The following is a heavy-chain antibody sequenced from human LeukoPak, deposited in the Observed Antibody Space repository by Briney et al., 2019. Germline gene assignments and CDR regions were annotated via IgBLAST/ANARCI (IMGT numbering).Heavy chain of an antibody. CDR1: GYIFTSYF. J-gene: IGHJ4*02. CDR3: ARGADQEFDF. Sequence: ASVKVSCKASGYIFTSYFMHWVRQAPGQGLEWMGMINPRDGSTRTLQRFQGRLTMTRDTSTSTLYMGLSSLRSEDTATYFCARGADQEFDFWGQGTLVTVSS. CDR2: INPRDGST. V-gene: IGHV1-46*01.